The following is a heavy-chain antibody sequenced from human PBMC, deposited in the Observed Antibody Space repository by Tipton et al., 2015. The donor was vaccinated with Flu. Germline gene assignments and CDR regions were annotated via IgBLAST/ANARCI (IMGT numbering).Heavy chain of an antibody. J-gene: IGHJ3*02. CDR2: IYYSGGT. V-gene: IGHV4-61*01. CDR1: GGSVSSGSYY. CDR3: ARVPTYYYDSSGSYRGRGDAFDI. Sequence: TLSLTCTVSGGSVSSGSYYWSWIRQPPGKGLDWIGYIYYSGGTNYNPSLKSRVTISVDTSKNQFSLKLSSVTAADTAVYYCARVPTYYYDSSGSYRGRGDAFDIWGQGTMVTVSS. D-gene: IGHD3-22*01.